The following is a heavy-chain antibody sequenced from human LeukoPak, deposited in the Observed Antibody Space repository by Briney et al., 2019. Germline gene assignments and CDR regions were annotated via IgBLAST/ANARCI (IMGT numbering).Heavy chain of an antibody. CDR2: IYPGDSDT. J-gene: IGHJ2*01. CDR1: GYSFTSYW. Sequence: PGESLKISCKGPGYSFTSYWIGWVRQMPGKGLEWMGIIYPGDSDTRYSPSFQGQVTISADKSISTAYLQWSSLKASDTAMYYCARGGNYCSRTSCYISWYFDLWGRGTLVTVSS. D-gene: IGHD2-2*02. V-gene: IGHV5-51*01. CDR3: ARGGNYCSRTSCYISWYFDL.